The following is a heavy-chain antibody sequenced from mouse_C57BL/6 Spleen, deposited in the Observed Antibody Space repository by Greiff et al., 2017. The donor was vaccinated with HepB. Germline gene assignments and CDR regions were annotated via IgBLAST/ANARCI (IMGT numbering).Heavy chain of an antibody. CDR3: ARAPPDYYGSSYVDYFDY. V-gene: IGHV1-53*01. Sequence: VQLQQPGTELVKPGASVKLSCKASGYTFTSYWMHWVKQRPGQGLEWIGNINPSNGGTNYNEKFKSKATLTVDKSSSPAYMQLSSLTSEDSAVYYCARAPPDYYGSSYVDYFDYWGQGTTLTVSS. D-gene: IGHD1-1*01. J-gene: IGHJ2*01. CDR2: INPSNGGT. CDR1: GYTFTSYW.